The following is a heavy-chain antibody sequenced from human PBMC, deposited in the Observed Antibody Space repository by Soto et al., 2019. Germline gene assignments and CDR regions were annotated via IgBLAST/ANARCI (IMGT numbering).Heavy chain of an antibody. V-gene: IGHV3-7*01. CDR3: SRDPGFGAIDY. CDR2: INPDGSVA. J-gene: IGHJ4*02. Sequence: GGSPRLSCAASGFTFSSSWMAWVRQAPGKGLEWVALINPDGSVASYVGSVRGRFIISRDNAQNSLYLQMNSVSAEDTAVYYCSRDPGFGAIDYWGQGTLVTLSS. D-gene: IGHD3-10*01. CDR1: GFTFSSSW.